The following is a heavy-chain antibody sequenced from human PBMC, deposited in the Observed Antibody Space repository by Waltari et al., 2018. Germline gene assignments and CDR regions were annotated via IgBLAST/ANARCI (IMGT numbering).Heavy chain of an antibody. CDR3: ARDDNRQAFDI. V-gene: IGHV4-4*07. CDR2: VYTSENT. J-gene: IGHJ3*02. D-gene: IGHD1-20*01. CDR1: GGSINNYY. Sequence: QVQLQESGPGLVKTSETLSLTCTVSGGSINNYYWSWIRQPAGKGLEWIGRVYTSENTNYNPSLKSRVAMSVDTSKNQFSLRLNSVTAADTAVYYCARDDNRQAFDIWGQGIVVTVSS.